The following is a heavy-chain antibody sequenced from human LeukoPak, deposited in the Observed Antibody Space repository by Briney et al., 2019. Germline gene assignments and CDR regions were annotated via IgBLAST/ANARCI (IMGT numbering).Heavy chain of an antibody. V-gene: IGHV4-59*11. D-gene: IGHD6-6*01. CDR3: ARGSIAAR. J-gene: IGHJ4*02. CDR1: AGSISSHY. Sequence: SETLSLTCTVSAGSISSHYWSWIRQPPGKGLEWIGYIYYSGSTNYNPSLKSRVTISVDTSKNQFSLKLSSVTAAVTAVYYCARGSIAARCGQGTLVTVST. CDR2: IYYSGST.